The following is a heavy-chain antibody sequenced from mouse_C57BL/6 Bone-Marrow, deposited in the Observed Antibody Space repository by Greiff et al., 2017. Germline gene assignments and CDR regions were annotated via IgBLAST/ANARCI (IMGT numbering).Heavy chain of an antibody. Sequence: VQLQQSGPELVKPGASVKISCKASGYSFTDYNMNWVKQSNGKSLEWIGVINPNYGTTSYNQKFKGKATLTVDQSSSTAYMQLNILASEDSAVYYCASTYDGYYAWFAYWGQGTLVTVSA. D-gene: IGHD2-3*01. V-gene: IGHV1-39*01. CDR1: GYSFTDYN. CDR3: ASTYDGYYAWFAY. J-gene: IGHJ3*01. CDR2: INPNYGTT.